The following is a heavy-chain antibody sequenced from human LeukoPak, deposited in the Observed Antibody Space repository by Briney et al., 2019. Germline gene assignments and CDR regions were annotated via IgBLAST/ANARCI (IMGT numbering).Heavy chain of an antibody. D-gene: IGHD4-17*01. J-gene: IGHJ4*02. CDR1: GYTFTDYF. V-gene: IGHV1-2*02. Sequence: ASVKVSCKASGYTFTDYFMHWVRQAPGQGLEWMGWISPEGGDTHYAQRFQGRVTMTRDTSISTAYMELTSLSSDDTAVHYCARNYGHNSKYFDFWGQGTLVTVSS. CDR3: ARNYGHNSKYFDF. CDR2: ISPEGGDT.